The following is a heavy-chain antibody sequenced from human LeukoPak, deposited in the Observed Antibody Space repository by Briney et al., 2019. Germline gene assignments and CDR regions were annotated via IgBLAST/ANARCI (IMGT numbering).Heavy chain of an antibody. CDR3: ARDSGSHHRYFDY. CDR2: IYTSGST. D-gene: IGHD1-26*01. CDR1: GGSISSYY. Sequence: SETLSLTCTVSGGSISSYYWSWIRQLAGKGLEWIGRIYTSGSTNYNPSLKSRVTISVDTSKNQFSLKLGSVTAADTAVYYCARDSGSHHRYFDYWGQGTLVTVSS. J-gene: IGHJ4*02. V-gene: IGHV4-4*07.